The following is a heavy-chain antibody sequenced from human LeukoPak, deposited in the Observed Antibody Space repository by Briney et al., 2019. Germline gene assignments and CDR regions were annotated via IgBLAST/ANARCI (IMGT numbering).Heavy chain of an antibody. CDR1: GYTFTSYD. CDR3: ARGIRAFYDILTGYGYYYYYMDV. D-gene: IGHD3-9*01. J-gene: IGHJ6*03. Sequence: GASVKVSCKASGYTFTSYDINWVRQATGQGLEWMGWMNLNSGNTGYAQKFQGRVTMTRNTSISTAYMELSSLRSEDTAVYYCARGIRAFYDILTGYGYYYYYMDVWGKGTTVTISS. V-gene: IGHV1-8*01. CDR2: MNLNSGNT.